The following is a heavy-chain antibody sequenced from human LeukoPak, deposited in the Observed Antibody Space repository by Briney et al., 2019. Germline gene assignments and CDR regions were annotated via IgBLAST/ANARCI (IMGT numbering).Heavy chain of an antibody. J-gene: IGHJ4*02. CDR2: ISSGSSAI. Sequence: GGSLRLSCAASGFTFSAYSMNWVRQAPGRGLEWVSYISSGSSAIYYADSVKGRFTISRDNAKNSLFLHMNSLRDEDTAVYYCARAGYSGTYYGDYWGQGTLVTVSS. CDR3: ARAGYSGTYYGDY. D-gene: IGHD1-26*01. CDR1: GFTFSAYS. V-gene: IGHV3-48*02.